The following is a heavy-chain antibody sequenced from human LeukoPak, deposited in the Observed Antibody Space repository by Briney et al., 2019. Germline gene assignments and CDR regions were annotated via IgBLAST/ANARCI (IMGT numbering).Heavy chain of an antibody. CDR3: AREDSSYDFEY. CDR1: GFTFSSYG. Sequence: GRSLRLSCAASGFTFSSYGIHWGRQAPGKGLEWVAVISDDGTIQYYADSVKGRFTISRDNSKNTLYLQMNSLRAEDTAFYYCAREDSSYDFEYWGQGTLVTVSS. D-gene: IGHD6-6*01. CDR2: ISDDGTIQ. J-gene: IGHJ4*02. V-gene: IGHV3-30*03.